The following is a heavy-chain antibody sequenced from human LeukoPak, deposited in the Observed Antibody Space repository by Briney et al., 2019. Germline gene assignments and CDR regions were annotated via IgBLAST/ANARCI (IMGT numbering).Heavy chain of an antibody. CDR2: INAGNGNT. Sequence: ASVKASCKASGYTFTSYAMHWVRQAPGQRLEWMGWINAGNGNTKYSQKFQGRVTITRDTSASTAYMELSSLRSEDMAVYYCARAAREGYDFDYWGQGPLATVPS. V-gene: IGHV1-3*01. J-gene: IGHJ4*02. CDR1: GYTFTSYA. CDR3: ARAAREGYDFDY. D-gene: IGHD5-24*01.